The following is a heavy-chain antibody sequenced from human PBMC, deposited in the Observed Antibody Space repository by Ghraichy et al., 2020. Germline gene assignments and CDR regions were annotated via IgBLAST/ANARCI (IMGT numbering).Heavy chain of an antibody. CDR3: TTGPSPSYDILTGYSYYGLDV. J-gene: IGHJ6*02. D-gene: IGHD3-9*01. CDR1: GFTFSNAW. V-gene: IGHV3-15*07. Sequence: GGSLRLSCAASGFTFSNAWMHWVRQAPGKGLEWVGRIKSKTDGGTTDYAAPLIGRFTISRDDSANTLYLQMNSLKTEDTSGYYCTTGPSPSYDILTGYSYYGLDVWGQGTTVTVSS. CDR2: IKSKTDGGTT.